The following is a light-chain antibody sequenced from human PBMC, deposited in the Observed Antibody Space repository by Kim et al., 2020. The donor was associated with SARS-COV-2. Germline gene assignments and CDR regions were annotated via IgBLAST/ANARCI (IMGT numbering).Light chain of an antibody. CDR2: TNN. Sequence: QSVLTQPPSVSGAPGQRVTISCTGTIGTNFDVHWYQHLPGRAPKLLIFTNNNRPSGVPDRFSGSKSGTSASLAITGLQAEDEADYFCQSYDTSLSSWVFGGGTQLTVL. J-gene: IGLJ3*02. V-gene: IGLV1-40*01. CDR1: IGTNFD. CDR3: QSYDTSLSSWV.